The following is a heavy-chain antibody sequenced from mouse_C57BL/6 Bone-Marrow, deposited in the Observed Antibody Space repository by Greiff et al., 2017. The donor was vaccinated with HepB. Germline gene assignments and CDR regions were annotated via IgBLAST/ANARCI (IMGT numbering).Heavy chain of an antibody. D-gene: IGHD2-2*01. CDR1: GFTFSSYG. CDR3: ARHDLLWLRRGYYFDY. V-gene: IGHV5-6*02. CDR2: ISSGGSYT. Sequence: DVKLVESGGDLVKPGGSLKLSCAASGFTFSSYGMSWVRQTPDKRLEWVATISSGGSYTYYPDSVKGRFTISRDNAKNTLYLQMSSLKSEDTAMYYCARHDLLWLRRGYYFDYWGQGTTLTVSS. J-gene: IGHJ2*01.